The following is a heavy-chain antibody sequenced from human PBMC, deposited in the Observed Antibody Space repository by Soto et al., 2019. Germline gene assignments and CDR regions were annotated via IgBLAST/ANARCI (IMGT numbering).Heavy chain of an antibody. Sequence: VRQMPGKGLEWMGRIDPSDSYTNYSPSFQGHVTISADKSISTAYLQWSSLKASDTAMYYCATSVRDYYGMDVWGQGTTVTVSS. CDR2: IDPSDSYT. V-gene: IGHV5-10-1*01. D-gene: IGHD6-19*01. J-gene: IGHJ6*02. CDR3: ATSVRDYYGMDV.